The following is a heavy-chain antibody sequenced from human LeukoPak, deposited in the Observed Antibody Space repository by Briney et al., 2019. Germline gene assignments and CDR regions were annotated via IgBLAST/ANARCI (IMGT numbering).Heavy chain of an antibody. CDR1: GDSISSSGYY. D-gene: IGHD3-3*01. CDR2: IYYSGRT. J-gene: IGHJ5*02. CDR3: ARGVERIFGVVNWFDP. V-gene: IGHV4-39*07. Sequence: SETLSLTCTVSGDSISSSGYYWGWIRQPPGKGLEWIASIYYSGRTYYNPSLKSRVTISVDTSKNQFSLKLNSVTAADTAVYYCARGVERIFGVVNWFDPWGQGTPVTVSS.